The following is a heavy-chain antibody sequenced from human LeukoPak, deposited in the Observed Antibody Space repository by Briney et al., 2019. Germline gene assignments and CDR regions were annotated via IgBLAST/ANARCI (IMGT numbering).Heavy chain of an antibody. Sequence: GGSLRLSRAASGFTFTNYWMSWVRQAPGKGLELVANIKQDRSEKYYVDSVKGRFTIPRDNAKNSLYLQMNSLRAEDTAVYYCARLREIPVFGVVTKSTSYFDYWGQGTLVTVSS. D-gene: IGHD3-3*01. CDR2: IKQDRSEK. CDR3: ARLREIPVFGVVTKSTSYFDY. V-gene: IGHV3-7*01. CDR1: GFTFTNYW. J-gene: IGHJ4*02.